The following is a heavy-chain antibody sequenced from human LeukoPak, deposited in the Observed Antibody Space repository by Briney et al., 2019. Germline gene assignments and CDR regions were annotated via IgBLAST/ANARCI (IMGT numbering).Heavy chain of an antibody. Sequence: GGSLRLSCVASAFSFANRGMSWVRQAPGKGPEWLTNINPDGSGTYYVDSVKGRFTISRDNAKNSLYLQMNSLRAEDTAVYYCARDSAGFDYWGQGALVVVSS. CDR1: AFSFANRG. CDR3: ARDSAGFDY. V-gene: IGHV3-7*01. D-gene: IGHD3-10*01. J-gene: IGHJ4*02. CDR2: INPDGSGT.